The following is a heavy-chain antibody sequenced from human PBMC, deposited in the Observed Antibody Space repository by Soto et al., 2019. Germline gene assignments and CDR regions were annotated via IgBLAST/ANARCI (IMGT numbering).Heavy chain of an antibody. Sequence: EVQLLESGGGLVQPGGSPRLSCAASGFTFSSHAMGWVRQAPGEGLEWVSSVSDSGVYTYYADSVKGRFTISRDNSKNTLYLQMNSLRAEDTAVYHCANLIAATGTVYWGQGTLVTVSS. CDR2: VSDSGVYT. D-gene: IGHD6-13*01. CDR1: GFTFSSHA. J-gene: IGHJ4*02. CDR3: ANLIAATGTVY. V-gene: IGHV3-23*01.